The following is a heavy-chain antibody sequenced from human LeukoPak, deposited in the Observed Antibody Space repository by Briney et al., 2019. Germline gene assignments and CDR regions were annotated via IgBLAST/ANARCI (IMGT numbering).Heavy chain of an antibody. CDR2: ISWNSGYI. V-gene: IGHV3-9*01. CDR3: AKVRGTYSSGFFFDY. D-gene: IGHD6-19*01. J-gene: IGHJ4*02. Sequence: GGSLRLSCAGSGFSFEDYAMHWVRQAPGKGLEWLSIISWNSGYIGYADSVKGRFTISRDNAKNSLYLQMNSLRAEGTAFYYCAKVRGTYSSGFFFDYWGPGALVTVSS. CDR1: GFSFEDYA.